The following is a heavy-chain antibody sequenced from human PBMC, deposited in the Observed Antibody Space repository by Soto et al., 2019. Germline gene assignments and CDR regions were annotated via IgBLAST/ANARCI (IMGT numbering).Heavy chain of an antibody. CDR2: ISADNGNT. Sequence: ASVKVSCKASGYTFTSYGISWVRQAPGQGLEWMGWISADNGNTNYAQKFQGRVTMTEDTSTDTAYMELSSLRSEDTAVYYCATGLVGSGWGFDIWGQGTMVTVSS. CDR1: GYTFTSYG. D-gene: IGHD6-19*01. CDR3: ATGLVGSGWGFDI. J-gene: IGHJ3*02. V-gene: IGHV1-18*01.